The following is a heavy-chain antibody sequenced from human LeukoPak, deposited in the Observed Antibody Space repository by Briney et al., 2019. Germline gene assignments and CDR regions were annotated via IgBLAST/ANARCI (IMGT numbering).Heavy chain of an antibody. CDR3: ARALIAARPDSLFDY. Sequence: GRSLRLSCAASRFTFSSYSMHWVRQAPGKGLEWVAFIRYDGSNKYYADSVKGRFTISRDNSKNTLYLQMGSLRPEDMAVYYCARALIAARPDSLFDYWGQGTLVTVSS. D-gene: IGHD6-6*01. CDR2: IRYDGSNK. J-gene: IGHJ4*02. V-gene: IGHV3-30*14. CDR1: RFTFSSYS.